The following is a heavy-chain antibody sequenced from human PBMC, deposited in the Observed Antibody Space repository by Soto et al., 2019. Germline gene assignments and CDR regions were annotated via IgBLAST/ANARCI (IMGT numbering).Heavy chain of an antibody. V-gene: IGHV3-23*01. J-gene: IGHJ4*02. Sequence: GGSLRLSXAASGSTFNSYVMNWVRQAPGKGLEWVSALSGSGSSKYYADSVKGRFTISRDNSRNTVYLEMYNLRADDTAVYFCAREPYLPMARNDFWGQGAQVTVSS. CDR1: GSTFNSYV. CDR3: AREPYLPMARNDF. D-gene: IGHD3-10*01. CDR2: LSGSGSSK.